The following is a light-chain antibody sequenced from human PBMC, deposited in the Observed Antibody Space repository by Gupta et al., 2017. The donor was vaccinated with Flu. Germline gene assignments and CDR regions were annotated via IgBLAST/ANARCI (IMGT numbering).Light chain of an antibody. CDR2: DAS. CDR3: QQYGSSPPVT. V-gene: IGKV3D-20*01. Sequence: EIVLAQSPATLSLSPGERATLSCGASQSVSSSYLAWYQQKPGRAPRLLIYDASTRATGIPERFIGSGSGTDFTLTISRLEPEDFAVYYCQQYGSSPPVTFGQGTRLEIK. CDR1: QSVSSSY. J-gene: IGKJ5*01.